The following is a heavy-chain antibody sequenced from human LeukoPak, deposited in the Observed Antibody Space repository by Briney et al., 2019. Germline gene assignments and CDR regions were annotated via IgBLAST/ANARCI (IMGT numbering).Heavy chain of an antibody. V-gene: IGHV1-18*01. Sequence: ASVKVSCKASGYTFTSYGINWVRQAPGQGLEWMGWIGAYNGDTNYAQKFQGRVTITADKSTSTAYMELSSLRSEDTAVYYCASGGSIAARAYYYYYYMDVWGKGTTVTISS. CDR1: GYTFTSYG. CDR3: ASGGSIAARAYYYYYYMDV. J-gene: IGHJ6*03. D-gene: IGHD6-6*01. CDR2: IGAYNGDT.